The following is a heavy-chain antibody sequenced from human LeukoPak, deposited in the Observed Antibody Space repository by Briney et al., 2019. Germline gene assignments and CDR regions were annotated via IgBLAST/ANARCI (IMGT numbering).Heavy chain of an antibody. CDR2: ISYDGSNK. D-gene: IGHD6-19*01. CDR3: ARDPGTFSSGWYYFDY. V-gene: IGHV3-30-3*01. Sequence: PGRSLRLSCAASGFTPSSYAMHWVRQAPGKGLEWVAVISYDGSNKYYADSVKGRFTISRDKSKNTLYLQMNSLRAEDTAVYYCARDPGTFSSGWYYFDYWGQGTLVTVSS. J-gene: IGHJ4*02. CDR1: GFTPSSYA.